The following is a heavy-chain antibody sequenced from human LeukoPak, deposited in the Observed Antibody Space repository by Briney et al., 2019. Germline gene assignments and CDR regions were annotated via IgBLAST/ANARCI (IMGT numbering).Heavy chain of an antibody. Sequence: PGGSLRLSCAASGFTFSTYWMTWVRQAPGRGLEWVADVKQDGSEEYYVDSVKGRFTISRDKAKNSLYLQMNSLRAEDTALYYCARDPYDGGGYAAFDIWGQGTMVTV. CDR1: GFTFSTYW. CDR2: VKQDGSEE. J-gene: IGHJ3*02. CDR3: ARDPYDGGGYAAFDI. V-gene: IGHV3-7*01. D-gene: IGHD3-22*01.